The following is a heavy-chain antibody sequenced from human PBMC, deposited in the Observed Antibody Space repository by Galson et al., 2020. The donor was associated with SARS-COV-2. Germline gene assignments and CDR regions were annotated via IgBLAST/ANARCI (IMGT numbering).Heavy chain of an antibody. Sequence: GESLKISCAASGFTVSSNYMSWVRQAPGKGLEWVSVIYSGGSTYYADSVKGRFTISRDNSKNTLYLQMNSLRAEDTAVYYCARHLMEAGSLDYWGQGTLVTVSS. CDR1: GFTVSSNY. CDR2: IYSGGST. V-gene: IGHV3-66*04. CDR3: ARHLMEAGSLDY. D-gene: IGHD6-19*01. J-gene: IGHJ4*02.